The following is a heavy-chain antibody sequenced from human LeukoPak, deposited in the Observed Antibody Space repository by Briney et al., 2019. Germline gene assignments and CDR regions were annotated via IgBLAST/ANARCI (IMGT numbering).Heavy chain of an antibody. V-gene: IGHV1-2*02. CDR1: GYTFTGYY. J-gene: IGHJ4*02. CDR3: ARDPGDYGGNRFDY. CDR2: INPNSGGT. Sequence: GASVKVSCKASGYTFTGYYLHWVRQAPGQGLEWMGWINPNSGGTNYAQKFQGRVTMTRDTSISTAYTELSRLRSDDTAVYYCARDPGDYGGNRFDYWGQGTLVTISS. D-gene: IGHD4-23*01.